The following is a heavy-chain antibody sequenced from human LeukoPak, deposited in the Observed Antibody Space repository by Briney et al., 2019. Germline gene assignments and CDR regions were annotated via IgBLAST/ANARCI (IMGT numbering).Heavy chain of an antibody. CDR3: ARKGSGTYSPFDY. J-gene: IGHJ4*02. CDR2: LYYSGSA. D-gene: IGHD1-26*01. CDR1: GGSISSYY. V-gene: IGHV4-59*01. Sequence: SETLSLTCTVSGGSISSYYWSWIRQPPGKGLEWIGYLYYSGSAKYNPSLKSRVTISVDTSENHLSLKLSSVTAADTAVYYCARKGSGTYSPFDYWGPGTLVTVSS.